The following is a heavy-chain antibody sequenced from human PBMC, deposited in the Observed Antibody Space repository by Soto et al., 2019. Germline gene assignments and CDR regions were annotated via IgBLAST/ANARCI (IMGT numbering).Heavy chain of an antibody. Sequence: QVQLVQSGAEVKKPGSSVKVSCKASGGTFSSYAISWVQQAPGQGLEWMGGIIPIFGTANYAQKFQGRVTITADESTSTAYMELSSLRSEDTAVYYCATTPPVGGYYYYGMDVWGQGTTVTVSS. D-gene: IGHD1-26*01. J-gene: IGHJ6*02. CDR1: GGTFSSYA. V-gene: IGHV1-69*12. CDR3: ATTPPVGGYYYYGMDV. CDR2: IIPIFGTA.